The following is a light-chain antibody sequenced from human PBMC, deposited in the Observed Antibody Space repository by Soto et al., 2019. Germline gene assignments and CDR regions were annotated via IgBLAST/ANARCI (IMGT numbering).Light chain of an antibody. CDR2: AAS. CDR1: QGISNS. Sequence: DIQMTQSPSSLSAFVGGRVTITCRASQGISNSLAWYQQKPGKGPKLLIYAASTLQSGVPSRFSGSGSGTDYTLTISSLQPEDVATYYCQKYNSAPLTFGPGTKVDIK. CDR3: QKYNSAPLT. J-gene: IGKJ3*01. V-gene: IGKV1-27*01.